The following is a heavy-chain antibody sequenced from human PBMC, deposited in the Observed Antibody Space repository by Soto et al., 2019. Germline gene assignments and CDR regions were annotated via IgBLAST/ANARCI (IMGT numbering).Heavy chain of an antibody. V-gene: IGHV3-33*05. CDR1: GFTFRSYV. J-gene: IGHJ4*02. CDR2: TSYDGSNN. CDR3: ARWGTTGGLDV. D-gene: IGHD3-16*01. Sequence: QVHLVESGGGVVQPGTSLRLSCVGSGFTFRSYVIHWVRQAPGKGLGWVALTSYDGSNNFYGDSVKGRFAISRHNSRNTVELQMDSLRFEDTALYYCARWGTTGGLDVWGQGTLVSVSS.